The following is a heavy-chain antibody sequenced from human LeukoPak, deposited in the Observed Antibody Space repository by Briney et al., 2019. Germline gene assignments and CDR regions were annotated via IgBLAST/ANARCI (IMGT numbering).Heavy chain of an antibody. CDR3: ARSGAYGSGSFDY. Sequence: GGSLRLSCAASGFTFSSYSMNWVRQAPGKGLEWVSSISSSSSYIYYADSVKGRFTISRDNAKNSLYLQMNSLRAEDTAVYYCARSGAYGSGSFDYWGQGTLVTVSS. D-gene: IGHD3-10*01. J-gene: IGHJ4*02. V-gene: IGHV3-21*01. CDR1: GFTFSSYS. CDR2: ISSSSSYI.